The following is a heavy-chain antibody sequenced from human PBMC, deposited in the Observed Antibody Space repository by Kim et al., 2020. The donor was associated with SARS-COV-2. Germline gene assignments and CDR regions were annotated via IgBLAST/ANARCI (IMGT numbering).Heavy chain of an antibody. D-gene: IGHD3-10*01. CDR2: ISAYNGNT. J-gene: IGHJ4*02. V-gene: IGHV1-18*01. CDR3: ARVRNSVRVLWFGESSDQRRSRLVDY. CDR1: GYTFTSYG. Sequence: ASVKVSCKASGYTFTSYGISWVRQAPGQGLEWMGWISAYNGNTNYAQKLQGRVTMTTDTSTSTAYMELRSLRSDDTAVYYCARVRNSVRVLWFGESSDQRRSRLVDYWGQGTLVTVSS.